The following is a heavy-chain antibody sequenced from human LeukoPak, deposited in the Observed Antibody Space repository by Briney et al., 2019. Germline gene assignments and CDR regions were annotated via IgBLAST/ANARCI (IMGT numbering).Heavy chain of an antibody. V-gene: IGHV3-23*01. CDR1: GFAFSNFA. D-gene: IGHD6-13*01. Sequence: GGSLRLSCAASGFAFSNFAMSWVRQTPGKGLEWVSEISGSGGTTYYADSVKGRFTISRDTSKNTVYLQMNSLRAEDTAVYFCARDKSSSSRFDSWGQGTLVTVSS. CDR2: ISGSGGTT. CDR3: ARDKSSSSRFDS. J-gene: IGHJ4*02.